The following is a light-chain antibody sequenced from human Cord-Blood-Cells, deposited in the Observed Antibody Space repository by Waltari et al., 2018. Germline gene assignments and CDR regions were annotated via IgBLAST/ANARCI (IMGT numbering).Light chain of an antibody. CDR3: SSYTSSSTVV. J-gene: IGLJ2*01. CDR2: HVS. V-gene: IGLV2-14*01. Sequence: QSALTQPASVSGSPGQSITISCTGTSSDVGGYNYVSWYQQHPGKAPKLIIYHVSKRPSGVSNRFSGSKSGNTASLTISGLQAEDEADYYCSSYTSSSTVVFGGGTKLTVL. CDR1: SSDVGGYNY.